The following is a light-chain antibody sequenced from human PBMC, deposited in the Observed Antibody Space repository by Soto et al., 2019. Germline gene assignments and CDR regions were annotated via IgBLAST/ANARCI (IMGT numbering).Light chain of an antibody. CDR3: QQYNSYST. J-gene: IGKJ4*01. CDR2: KAS. V-gene: IGKV1-5*03. CDR1: QSISSW. Sequence: IQLTQSHYTLSAYPGERATLTCLARQSISSWLAWYQQKPGKAPKFLIFKASSLESGVPSRFSGSGSGTEFTLTISSLQPDDFATYYCQQYNSYSTFGGGTKVDI.